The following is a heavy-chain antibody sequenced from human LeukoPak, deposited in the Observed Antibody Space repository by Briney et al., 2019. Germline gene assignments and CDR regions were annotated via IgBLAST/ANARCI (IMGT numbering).Heavy chain of an antibody. J-gene: IGHJ4*02. CDR1: GFTFCSYG. Sequence: QPGRSLRLSCAASGFTFCSYGMHWVRQAPGKGLEWVAVISYDGSNKYYADSVKGRFTISRDNSKNTLYLQMNSLRAEDTAVYYCAKDRDIVVVPAASFFDYWGQGTLVTVSS. D-gene: IGHD2-2*01. CDR2: ISYDGSNK. CDR3: AKDRDIVVVPAASFFDY. V-gene: IGHV3-30*18.